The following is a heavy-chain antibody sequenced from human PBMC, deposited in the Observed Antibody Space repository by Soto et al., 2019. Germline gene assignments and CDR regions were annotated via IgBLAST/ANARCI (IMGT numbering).Heavy chain of an antibody. J-gene: IGHJ4*02. D-gene: IGHD1-7*01. V-gene: IGHV3-72*01. CDR1: GFTFSDHY. CDR2: IRNKANTYTT. Sequence: GGSLRLSCAASGFTFSDHYMDWVRQASGKGLEWVGRIRNKANTYTTDYAASVKGRLTISRDDSKNSLYLQMNSLKTEDTAVYYCARVTGSTFLAYWGQGTLVTVSS. CDR3: ARVTGSTFLAY.